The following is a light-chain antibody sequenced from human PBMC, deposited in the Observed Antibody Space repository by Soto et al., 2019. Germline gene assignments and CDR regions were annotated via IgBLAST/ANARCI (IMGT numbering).Light chain of an antibody. V-gene: IGLV2-23*02. CDR2: EVS. J-gene: IGLJ2*01. CDR3: YSYIGSIS. CDR1: SSDVGSHNF. Sequence: QSVLTQPASVSGSPGQSITISCTRTSSDVGSHNFVSWYQQHPGKAPELMIYEVSKRPSGVSNRFSGSKSGNTASLTISGLQAEDEADYYCYSYIGSISFGGGTKLTVL.